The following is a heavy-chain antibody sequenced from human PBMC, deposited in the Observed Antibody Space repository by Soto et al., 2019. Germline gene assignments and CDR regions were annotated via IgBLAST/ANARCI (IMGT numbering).Heavy chain of an antibody. CDR2: INAGNGNT. CDR3: ARVKVTMVRGASNWFDP. V-gene: IGHV1-3*01. Sequence: ASVKVSCKASGYTFTSYAMHWVRQAPGQRLEWMGWINAGNGNTKYSQKFQGRVTITRDTSASTAYMELSSLRSEDTAVYYCARVKVTMVRGASNWFDPWGQGTLVTVSS. D-gene: IGHD3-10*01. J-gene: IGHJ5*02. CDR1: GYTFTSYA.